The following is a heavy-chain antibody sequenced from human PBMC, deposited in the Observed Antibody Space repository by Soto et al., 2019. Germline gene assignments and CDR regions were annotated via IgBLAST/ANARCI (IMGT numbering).Heavy chain of an antibody. D-gene: IGHD3-22*01. CDR2: IIPMFGTP. CDR3: AKSYSGYIEYFPH. J-gene: IGHJ1*01. Sequence: SVKVSCKASGCAFNNYAFSWLRQSPGQGLEWMGGIIPMFGTPKFAEKFRGRISITADDSTITVYLELSGLRSGDTAIYYCAKSYSGYIEYFPHWGQGTLVTVSS. CDR1: GCAFNNYA. V-gene: IGHV1-69*13.